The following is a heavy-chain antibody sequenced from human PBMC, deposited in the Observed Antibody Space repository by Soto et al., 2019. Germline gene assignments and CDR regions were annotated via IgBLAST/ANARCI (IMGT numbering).Heavy chain of an antibody. Sequence: PSETLSLTCTVSGGSISSYYWSWIRQPPGKGLEWIGYIYYSGSTNYNPSLKSRVTISVDTSKNQFSLKLSSVTAADTAVYYCARGAEGLNYYDSSGSDFDYWGQGTLVTVSS. D-gene: IGHD3-22*01. CDR3: ARGAEGLNYYDSSGSDFDY. CDR2: IYYSGST. J-gene: IGHJ4*02. CDR1: GGSISSYY. V-gene: IGHV4-59*01.